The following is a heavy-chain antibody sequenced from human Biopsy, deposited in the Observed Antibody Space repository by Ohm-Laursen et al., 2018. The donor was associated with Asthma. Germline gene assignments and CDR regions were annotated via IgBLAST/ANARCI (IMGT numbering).Heavy chain of an antibody. Sequence: SLRLSCAASGFAVSRDYMFWVRQAPGKGLEWVSVIYSGGTSHTADSVRGRFTISRDYSKNTLYLQRHSLRAEDTAVYYCARGDSSNWSHYYFDYWGQGTVVSVSS. CDR2: IYSGGTS. D-gene: IGHD3-22*01. J-gene: IGHJ4*03. CDR1: GFAVSRDY. CDR3: ARGDSSNWSHYYFDY. V-gene: IGHV3-53*01.